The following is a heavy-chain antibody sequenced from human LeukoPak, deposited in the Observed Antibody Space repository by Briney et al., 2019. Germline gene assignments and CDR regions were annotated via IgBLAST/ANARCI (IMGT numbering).Heavy chain of an antibody. D-gene: IGHD2-21*02. V-gene: IGHV3-7*01. CDR1: GFTFSSYW. J-gene: IGHJ4*02. CDR2: IKQDGSEK. Sequence: GGSLRLSCAASGFTFSSYWMSWVRQAPGKGLEWVANIKQDGSEKYYVDSVKGRFTISRDNAKNSLYLQMNSLRAEDTAVYYCARVAHIVVVTAISFDYWGQGTLVTVSS. CDR3: ARVAHIVVVTAISFDY.